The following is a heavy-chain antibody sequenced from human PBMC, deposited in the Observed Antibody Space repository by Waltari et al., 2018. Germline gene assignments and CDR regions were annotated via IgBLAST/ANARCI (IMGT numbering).Heavy chain of an antibody. CDR3: AVEYCGGDCQYRSYYYGMDV. CDR2: FDPEDGET. CDR1: GYTLTELS. J-gene: IGHJ6*02. D-gene: IGHD2-21*01. V-gene: IGHV1-24*01. Sequence: QVQLVQSGAEVKKPGASVKVSCKVSGYTLTELSMHWVRQAPGNGLEWMGGFDPEDGETIYAQKFQGRVTMTEDTSTDTAYMELSSLRSEDTAVYYCAVEYCGGDCQYRSYYYGMDVWGQGTTVTVSS.